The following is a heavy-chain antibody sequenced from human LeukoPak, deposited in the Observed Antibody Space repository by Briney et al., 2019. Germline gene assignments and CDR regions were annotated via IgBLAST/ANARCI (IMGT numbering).Heavy chain of an antibody. Sequence: GGSLRLFCAASGFTFSSYGMSWVRQAPGKGLEWVSAISGSGGSTYYADSVKGRFTISRDNSKNTLYLQMNSLRAEDTAVYYCAKDLIVVPAANTGAFDIWGQGTMVTVSS. CDR3: AKDLIVVPAANTGAFDI. V-gene: IGHV3-23*01. CDR1: GFTFSSYG. J-gene: IGHJ3*02. CDR2: ISGSGGST. D-gene: IGHD2-2*01.